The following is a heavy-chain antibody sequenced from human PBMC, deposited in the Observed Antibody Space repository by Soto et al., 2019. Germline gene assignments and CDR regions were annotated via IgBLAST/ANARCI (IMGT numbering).Heavy chain of an antibody. CDR1: GFTFSSYA. CDR3: ARGTSTLTRLGD. J-gene: IGHJ4*02. D-gene: IGHD2-15*01. V-gene: IGHV3-30-3*01. Sequence: GGSLRLSCAASGFTFSSYAMHWVRQAPGKGLEWVAVISYDGSNKYYADSVKGRFTISRDNSKNTLYLQMNSLRAEDTAVYYCARGTSTLTRLGDWGQGSLVTVSS. CDR2: ISYDGSNK.